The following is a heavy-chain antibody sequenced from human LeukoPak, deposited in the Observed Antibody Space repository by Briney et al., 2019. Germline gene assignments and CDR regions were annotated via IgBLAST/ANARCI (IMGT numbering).Heavy chain of an antibody. CDR3: AKNYDSWTDYFDY. Sequence: GGSLRLSCAASGFTFSNYAMVWVRQAPGKGLEAVSSISDNGYKAYYSDSVKGRFTISRDNSKNTLFLQMNSLRDEDTAVYYCAKNYDSWTDYFDYWGQGTLVTVSS. CDR1: GFTFSNYA. D-gene: IGHD3-3*01. J-gene: IGHJ4*02. V-gene: IGHV3-23*01. CDR2: ISDNGYKA.